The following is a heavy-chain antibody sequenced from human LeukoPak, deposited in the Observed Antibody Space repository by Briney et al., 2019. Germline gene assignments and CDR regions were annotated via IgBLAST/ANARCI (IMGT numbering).Heavy chain of an antibody. D-gene: IGHD7-27*01. CDR3: AKRISGAHYSLFDF. J-gene: IGHJ4*02. Sequence: GGSLRLSCAASGFTFSTYGMHWVRQAPGKGLEWVAFIRNDGTSKYYADSAKGRFTVSRDNSKNTVYLQMNSLRPDDTAVYYCAKRISGAHYSLFDFWGQGTLVTVSS. CDR1: GFTFSTYG. V-gene: IGHV3-30*02. CDR2: IRNDGTSK.